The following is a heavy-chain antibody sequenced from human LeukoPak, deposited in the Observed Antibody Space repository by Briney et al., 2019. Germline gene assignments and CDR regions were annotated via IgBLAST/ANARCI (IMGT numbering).Heavy chain of an antibody. CDR3: ARVGMDSAMVTNFFHS. CDR2: IHPSGGST. J-gene: IGHJ4*02. Sequence: GSLKLSCEASGYILTNHYMHWGRQAPGRGLECVGVIHPSGGSTSNAPKFQGRVVMTNDTSTSTVYLDLSSLRFEDTALYYCARVGMDSAMVTNFFHSWGQGTMVTVSS. V-gene: IGHV1-46*01. D-gene: IGHD5-18*01. CDR1: GYILTNHY.